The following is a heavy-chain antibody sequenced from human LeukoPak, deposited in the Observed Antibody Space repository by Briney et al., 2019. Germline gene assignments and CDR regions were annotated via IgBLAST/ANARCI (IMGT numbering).Heavy chain of an antibody. D-gene: IGHD3-22*01. CDR2: INPNSGGT. Sequence: GASVKVSCKASGYTFTGYYMHWVRQAPGQGIEWMGRINPNSGGTNYAQKFQGRVTMTRDTSISTAYMELSRLRSDNTAVYYCARGTYYYDSSGYFDYWGQGTLVTVSS. CDR1: GYTFTGYY. J-gene: IGHJ4*02. CDR3: ARGTYYYDSSGYFDY. V-gene: IGHV1-2*06.